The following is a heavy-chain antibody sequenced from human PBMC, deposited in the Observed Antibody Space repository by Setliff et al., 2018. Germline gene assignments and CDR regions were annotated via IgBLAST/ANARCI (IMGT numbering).Heavy chain of an antibody. Sequence: SETLSLTCTVSGGSLTNRSWSWVRQSPGKGLEWIGYIYYTGTTNYSPSLKGRVTISVDTSKNQFFLRLTSMTPADTAVYYCARDRTAYSYGMDVWGQGTTVTVSS. D-gene: IGHD2-8*02. CDR1: GGSLTNRS. CDR3: ARDRTAYSYGMDV. CDR2: IYYTGTT. J-gene: IGHJ6*02. V-gene: IGHV4-59*01.